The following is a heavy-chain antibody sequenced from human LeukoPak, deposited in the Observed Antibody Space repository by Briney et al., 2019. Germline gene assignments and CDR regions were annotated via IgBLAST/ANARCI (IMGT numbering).Heavy chain of an antibody. CDR2: IYHSGST. Sequence: PSETPSLTCAVSGGSISSSNWWSWVRQPPGKGLEWIGEIYHSGSTNYNPSLKSRVTISVDTSKNQFSLKLSSVTAADTAVYYCARQYSGSYLPDAFDIWGQGTMVTVSS. D-gene: IGHD1-26*01. CDR1: GGSISSSNW. J-gene: IGHJ3*02. CDR3: ARQYSGSYLPDAFDI. V-gene: IGHV4-4*02.